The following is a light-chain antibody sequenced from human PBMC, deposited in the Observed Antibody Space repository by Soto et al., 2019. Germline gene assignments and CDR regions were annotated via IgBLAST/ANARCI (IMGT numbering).Light chain of an antibody. J-gene: IGKJ2*01. CDR2: GAS. CDR1: QSVSSSY. V-gene: IGKV3-20*01. CDR3: QHYGNSPPNT. Sequence: EIVLTQSPGTLSLSPGERATLSCRASQSVSSSYLAWYQQKHGQAPRLLIYGASSRATGIPDRFSGSGSGTDYTLTFSRLEPEDFAVYFCQHYGNSPPNTFGQGTKVEIK.